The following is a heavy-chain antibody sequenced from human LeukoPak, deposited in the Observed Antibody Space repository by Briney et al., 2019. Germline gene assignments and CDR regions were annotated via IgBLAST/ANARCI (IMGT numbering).Heavy chain of an antibody. D-gene: IGHD3-22*01. V-gene: IGHV4-39*01. Sequence: SETLSLTCTVSGGSISSSSYYWGWIRQPPGKGLEWIGSIYYSGSTYYNPSPKSRVTISVDTSKNQFSLKLSSVTATDTAVYYCASRVVVITKDAFDIWGQGTMVTVSS. J-gene: IGHJ3*02. CDR1: GGSISSSSYY. CDR2: IYYSGST. CDR3: ASRVVVITKDAFDI.